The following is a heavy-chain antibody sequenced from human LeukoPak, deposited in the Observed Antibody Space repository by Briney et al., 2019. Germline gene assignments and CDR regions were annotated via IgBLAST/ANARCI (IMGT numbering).Heavy chain of an antibody. D-gene: IGHD3-22*01. Sequence: GGSLRLSCAAAGFTFSKFAMHWVRQAPGKGLEWVAVVSYDGSYKYYADSAKGRFTISRDNSKSTLYVQMNSLSTEDTAVYFCARDPRGPTGYDSSARDTFDYWGQGTLVTVSS. CDR2: VSYDGSYK. J-gene: IGHJ4*02. V-gene: IGHV3-30*04. CDR1: GFTFSKFA. CDR3: ARDPRGPTGYDSSARDTFDY.